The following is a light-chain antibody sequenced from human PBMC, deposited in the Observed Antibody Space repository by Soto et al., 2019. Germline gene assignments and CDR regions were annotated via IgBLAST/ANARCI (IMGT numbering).Light chain of an antibody. V-gene: IGLV1-44*01. CDR3: AAWDDSLNGYV. J-gene: IGLJ1*01. CDR2: NNN. CDR1: TSNIGSNT. Sequence: QSVLTQPPSASGTPGPGVPISCSGITSNIGSNTVNWYQQLPGTAPKLLIYNNNQRPSGVPDRFSGSKSGTSASLAIGGLQSEDEADYYCAAWDDSLNGYVFGTGTKVTVL.